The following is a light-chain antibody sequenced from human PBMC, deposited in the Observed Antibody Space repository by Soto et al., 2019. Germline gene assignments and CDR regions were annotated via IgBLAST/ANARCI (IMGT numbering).Light chain of an antibody. CDR1: RTVHTN. V-gene: IGKV3-15*01. CDR3: QQYNNWPRT. Sequence: EIVMTQSPATVSVSPGARAPLSCRASRTVHTNVAWYQHKPGQPPRLLIYGSSFRATGVPARFSGSGFGAEFTLTISSLQSEDFAVYYCQQYNNWPRTFGQGTKVDIK. J-gene: IGKJ1*01. CDR2: GSS.